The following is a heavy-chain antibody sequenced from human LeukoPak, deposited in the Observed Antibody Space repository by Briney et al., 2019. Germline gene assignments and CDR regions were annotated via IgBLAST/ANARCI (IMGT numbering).Heavy chain of an antibody. CDR3: AKKAGFNAFDI. J-gene: IGHJ3*02. CDR2: ISGSGGST. V-gene: IGHV3-23*01. CDR1: ELTFSGFA. Sequence: GGSWGPSCEPSELTFSGFAMSWAGQAPGRGWGWFSAISGSGGSTYYADSVKGRFTISRDNSKNTLYLQMNSLRAEDTAVYYCAKKAGFNAFDIWGQGTMVTVSS. D-gene: IGHD6-19*01.